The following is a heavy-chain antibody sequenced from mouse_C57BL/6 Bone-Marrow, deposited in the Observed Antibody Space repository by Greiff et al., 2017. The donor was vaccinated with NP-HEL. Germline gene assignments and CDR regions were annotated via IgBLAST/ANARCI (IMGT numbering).Heavy chain of an antibody. D-gene: IGHD2-1*01. J-gene: IGHJ1*03. CDR2: ILPGSGRT. CDR3: AREDLPWYFDV. V-gene: IGHV1-9*01. Sequence: VQLQQSGAELMKPGASVKLSCKATGYTFPGYWIEWVKQRPGHGLEWIGEILPGSGRTNYTEKLKGKATFTADTSSNTAYMQLSSLTTEDSAIYYCAREDLPWYFDVWGTGTTVTVSS. CDR1: GYTFPGYW.